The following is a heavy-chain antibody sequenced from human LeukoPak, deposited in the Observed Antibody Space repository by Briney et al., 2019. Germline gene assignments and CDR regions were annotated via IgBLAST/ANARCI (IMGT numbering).Heavy chain of an antibody. Sequence: GASVKVSCKASGYTFTGYYMHWVRQAPGQGLEWMGWINPNSGGTNYAQKFQGRVTMTRDTSISTAYMELSRLRSDDTAVYYCARVGMAYSSSWYGAFHIWGQGTMVTVSS. CDR2: INPNSGGT. D-gene: IGHD6-13*01. J-gene: IGHJ3*02. V-gene: IGHV1-2*02. CDR3: ARVGMAYSSSWYGAFHI. CDR1: GYTFTGYY.